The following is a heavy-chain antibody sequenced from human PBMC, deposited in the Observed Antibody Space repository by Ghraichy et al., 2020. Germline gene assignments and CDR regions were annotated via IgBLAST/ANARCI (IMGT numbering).Heavy chain of an antibody. J-gene: IGHJ5*02. CDR1: GGSFSGYY. D-gene: IGHD2-2*01. CDR3: AALVVPAANPDQGP. V-gene: IGHV4-34*01. CDR2: INHSGST. Sequence: SQTLSLTCAVYGGSFSGYYWSWIRQPPGKGLEWIGEINHSGSTNYNPSLKSRVTISVDTSKNQFSLKLSSVTAADTAVYYCAALVVPAANPDQGPWGQGTLVTVSS.